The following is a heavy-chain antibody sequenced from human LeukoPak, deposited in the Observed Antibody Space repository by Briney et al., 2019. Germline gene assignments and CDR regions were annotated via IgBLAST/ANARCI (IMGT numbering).Heavy chain of an antibody. CDR1: GDSISSSTYY. V-gene: IGHV4-39*01. Sequence: PSETLSLTCSVSGDSISSSTYYWAWIRQPPGKGLEWIGSVYYSGTTHHNPSLMSRVTTSVDTSKNQFSLRLSSVTAADTAVYYCARGYNDFWSGYYYNSYFDYWGQGALVTVSS. D-gene: IGHD3-3*01. CDR2: VYYSGTT. CDR3: ARGYNDFWSGYYYNSYFDY. J-gene: IGHJ4*02.